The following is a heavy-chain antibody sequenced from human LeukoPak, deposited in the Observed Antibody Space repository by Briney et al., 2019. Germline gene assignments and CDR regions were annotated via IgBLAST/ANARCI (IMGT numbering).Heavy chain of an antibody. J-gene: IGHJ4*02. CDR3: ARSNRRGRVDY. CDR1: GYTLTELS. Sequence: ASVKVSCKVSGYTLTELSMHWVRQAPGQGLEWMGIINPSGGSTSYAQKFQGRVTMTRDTSTSTVYMELSSLRSEDTAVYYCARSNRRGRVDYWGQGTLVTVSS. V-gene: IGHV1-46*01. D-gene: IGHD2/OR15-2a*01. CDR2: INPSGGST.